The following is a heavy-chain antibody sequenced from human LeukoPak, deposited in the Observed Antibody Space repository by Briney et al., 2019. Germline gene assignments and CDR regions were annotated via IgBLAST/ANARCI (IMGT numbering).Heavy chain of an antibody. D-gene: IGHD3-10*01. J-gene: IGHJ4*02. V-gene: IGHV4-61*08. Sequence: PSETLSLTCAVSGGSISSGGYSWTWIRQTPGKGLEWIGYIYYSGSTNYNPSLKSRVTISVDTSKNQFSLKLSSVTAADTAVYYCARTPYYYGSGSYNVNFDYWGQGTLVTVSS. CDR3: ARTPYYYGSGSYNVNFDY. CDR2: IYYSGST. CDR1: GGSISSGGYS.